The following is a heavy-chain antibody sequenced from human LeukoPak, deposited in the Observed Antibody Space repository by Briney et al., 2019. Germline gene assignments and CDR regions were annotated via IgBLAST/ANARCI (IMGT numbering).Heavy chain of an antibody. CDR1: GFTFGSYG. D-gene: IGHD2-2*01. CDR3: AKARVPAAMEMFDY. CDR2: ISYDGSNK. J-gene: IGHJ4*02. V-gene: IGHV3-30*18. Sequence: PGRSLRLSCAASGFTFGSYGMHWVRQAPGKGLEWVAVISYDGSNKYYADSVKGRFTISRDNSKNTLYLQMNSLRAEDTAVYYCAKARVPAAMEMFDYWGQGTLVTVSS.